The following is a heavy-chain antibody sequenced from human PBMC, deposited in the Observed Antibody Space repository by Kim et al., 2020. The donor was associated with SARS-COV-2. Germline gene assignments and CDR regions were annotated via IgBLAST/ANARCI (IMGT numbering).Heavy chain of an antibody. V-gene: IGHV3-33*01. CDR2: IWYDGSNK. CDR1: GFTFSSYG. J-gene: IGHJ6*02. CDR3: ARDLLVGATSSGIDD. Sequence: GGSLRLSCAASGFTFSSYGMHWVRQAPGKGLEWVAVIWYDGSNKYYADSVKGRFTIFRDTSKKTLYLQMNSLRAEDTAVYYSARDLLVGATSSGIDDWGQGTTVTVSS. D-gene: IGHD1-26*01.